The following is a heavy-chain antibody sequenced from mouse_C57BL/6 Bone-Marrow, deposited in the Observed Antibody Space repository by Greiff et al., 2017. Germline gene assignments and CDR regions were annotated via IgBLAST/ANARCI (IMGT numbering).Heavy chain of an antibody. CDR3: AREREYDGDYGWYCDV. J-gene: IGHJ1*03. D-gene: IGHD2-3*01. CDR1: GYTFTSYT. Sequence: VQLQQSGAELARPGASVTMSCKASGYTFTSYTMHWVKQRPGQGLDWIGYLNPSSGYTKYNQKFKDKATLTADKSSSTAYMQLSSLTSEDAAVDYCAREREYDGDYGWYCDVWGTGTTVTGSS. CDR2: LNPSSGYT. V-gene: IGHV1-4*01.